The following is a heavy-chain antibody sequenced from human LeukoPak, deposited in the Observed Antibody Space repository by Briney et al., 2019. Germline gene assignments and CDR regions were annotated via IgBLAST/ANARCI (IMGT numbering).Heavy chain of an antibody. CDR3: GRVSWSPSYYGSGSDYYGMDV. Sequence: ASVKVSCKASGGTFSSYAISWVRQAPGQRLEWMGWINAGNGNTKYSQKFQGRATMTRDTSASTAHMELSSLRSEDTAVYYCGRVSWSPSYYGSGSDYYGMDVWGQGTTVTVSS. J-gene: IGHJ6*02. CDR1: GGTFSSYA. V-gene: IGHV1-3*01. D-gene: IGHD3-10*01. CDR2: INAGNGNT.